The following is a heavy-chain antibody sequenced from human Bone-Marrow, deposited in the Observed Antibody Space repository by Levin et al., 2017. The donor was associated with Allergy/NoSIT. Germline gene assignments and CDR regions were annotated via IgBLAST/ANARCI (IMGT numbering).Heavy chain of an antibody. D-gene: IGHD5-18*01. CDR3: AKPDTAMVTTPFYFDY. CDR1: GFTFSSYG. Sequence: GGSLRLSCAASGFTFSSYGMHWVRQAPGKGLEWVAVISYDGSNKYYADSVKGRFTISRDNSKNTLYLQMNSLRAEDTAVYYCAKPDTAMVTTPFYFDYWGQGTLVTVSS. J-gene: IGHJ4*02. CDR2: ISYDGSNK. V-gene: IGHV3-30*18.